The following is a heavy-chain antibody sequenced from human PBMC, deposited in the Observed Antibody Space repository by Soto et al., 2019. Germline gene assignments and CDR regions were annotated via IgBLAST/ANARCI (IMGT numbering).Heavy chain of an antibody. V-gene: IGHV4-39*01. CDR2: IYYSGST. Sequence: SETLSLTCTVSGGSISSSSYYWGWIRQPPGKGLEWIGSIYYSGSTYYNPSLKSRVTISVDTSKNQFSLKLSSVTAADTAVYYCARHTLLYEFVGWFDPWGQGTLVTVSS. CDR1: GGSISSSSYY. CDR3: ARHTLLYEFVGWFDP. J-gene: IGHJ5*02. D-gene: IGHD2-8*01.